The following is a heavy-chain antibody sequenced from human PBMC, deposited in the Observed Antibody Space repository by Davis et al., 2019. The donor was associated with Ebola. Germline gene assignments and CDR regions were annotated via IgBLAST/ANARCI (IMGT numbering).Heavy chain of an antibody. D-gene: IGHD1-26*01. CDR3: AKTSGSYYYYGMDV. V-gene: IGHV3-11*03. Sequence: FTFSRDNAKNSLYLQMNSLRAEDTAVYYCAKTSGSYYYYGMDVWGQGTTVTVSS. J-gene: IGHJ6*02.